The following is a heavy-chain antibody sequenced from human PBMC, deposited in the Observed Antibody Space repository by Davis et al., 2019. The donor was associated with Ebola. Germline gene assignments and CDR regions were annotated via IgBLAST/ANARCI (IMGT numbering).Heavy chain of an antibody. J-gene: IGHJ3*02. CDR3: ARPKTDYDILTGYYKAYAFDI. Sequence: SVKVSCKASGGTFSSYAISWVRQAPGQGLEWMGGIIPIFGTANYAQKFQGRVTITADESTSTAYMELSSLRSEDTAVYYCARPKTDYDILTGYYKAYAFDIWGQGTMVTVSS. CDR1: GGTFSSYA. V-gene: IGHV1-69*13. CDR2: IIPIFGTA. D-gene: IGHD3-9*01.